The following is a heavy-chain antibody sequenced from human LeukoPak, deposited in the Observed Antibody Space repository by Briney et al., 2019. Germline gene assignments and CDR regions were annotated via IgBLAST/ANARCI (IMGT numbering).Heavy chain of an antibody. CDR3: ARALGSYYDTSAYHAY. V-gene: IGHV1-2*02. CDR1: GYTFNDYY. D-gene: IGHD3-22*01. J-gene: IGHJ4*02. CDR2: ISPKSGVT. Sequence: ASVKVSCKASGYTFNDYYIHWVRQGPRQGLEWMGWISPKSGVTNYEQKFQGRVTMARDTSLSTAYMELSSLTSDDTAVYFCARALGSYYDTSAYHAYWGQGTLVTVTS.